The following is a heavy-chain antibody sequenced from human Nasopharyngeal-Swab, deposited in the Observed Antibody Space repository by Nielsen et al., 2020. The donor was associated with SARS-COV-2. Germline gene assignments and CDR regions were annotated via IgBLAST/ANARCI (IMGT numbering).Heavy chain of an antibody. V-gene: IGHV3-23*01. CDR2: ISGSGGGT. CDR1: GFTFSSYA. D-gene: IGHD3-10*01. CDR3: AKVEVVRGVYFDY. J-gene: IGHJ4*02. Sequence: GGSLRLSCAASGFTFSSYAMSWVRQAPGKGLEWVSAISGSGGGTYYADSVKGRFTISRDNSKNTLHLQMNSLRAEDTAVYYCAKVEVVRGVYFDYWGQGTLVTVSS.